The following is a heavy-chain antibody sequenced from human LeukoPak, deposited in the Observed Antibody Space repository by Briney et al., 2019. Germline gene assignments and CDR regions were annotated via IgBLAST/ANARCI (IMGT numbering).Heavy chain of an antibody. V-gene: IGHV3-48*04. CDR3: AKDVGFWIGYIY. CDR1: GFTFSSYA. CDR2: ISSSGSTI. D-gene: IGHD3-3*01. J-gene: IGHJ4*02. Sequence: GGSLRLSCAASGFTFSSYAMSWVRQAPGKGLEWVSYISSSGSTIYYADSVKGRFTISRDNAKNSLYLQMNSLRAEDTAVYYCAKDVGFWIGYIYWGQGTLVTVSS.